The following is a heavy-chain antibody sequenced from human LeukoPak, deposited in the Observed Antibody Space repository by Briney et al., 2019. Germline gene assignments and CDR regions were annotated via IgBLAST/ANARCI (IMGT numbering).Heavy chain of an antibody. CDR3: ARDGNYSGIDY. V-gene: IGHV4-34*01. D-gene: IGHD4-11*01. CDR1: GGSFSGYY. Sequence: PSETLSLTCAVYGGSFSGYYWSWIRQPPGKGLEWIGEINHSGSTNYNPSLKSQVTISVDTSKNQFSLKLSSVTAADTAVYYCARDGNYSGIDYWGQGTLVTVSS. J-gene: IGHJ4*02. CDR2: INHSGST.